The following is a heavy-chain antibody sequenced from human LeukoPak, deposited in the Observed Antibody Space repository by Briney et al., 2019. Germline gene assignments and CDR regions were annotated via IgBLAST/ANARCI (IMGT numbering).Heavy chain of an antibody. CDR1: GFTFSGFG. V-gene: IGHV3-30*03. CDR2: ISKDGSHE. Sequence: GGSLRLSCAASGFTFSGFGMHWVRQPPGKGLEWVSLISKDGSHEFYADSVKGRFAISRDNFKNTLFLDMASLGPEDTAVYYCARDWFESGWHLDYWGQGALVTASS. J-gene: IGHJ4*02. D-gene: IGHD6-19*01. CDR3: ARDWFESGWHLDY.